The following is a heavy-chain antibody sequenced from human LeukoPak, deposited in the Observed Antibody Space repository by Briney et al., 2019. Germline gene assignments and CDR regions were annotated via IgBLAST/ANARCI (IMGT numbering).Heavy chain of an antibody. V-gene: IGHV1-18*01. Sequence: ASVKVSCKASGYTFTSYGISWVRQAPGQGLEWMGWISAYNGNTNYAQKLQGRVTMTTDTSTSTAYMELRSLRPDDTAVYYCARGRSIVGATRGDDAFDIWGQGTMVTVSS. CDR2: ISAYNGNT. J-gene: IGHJ3*02. CDR3: ARGRSIVGATRGDDAFDI. D-gene: IGHD1-26*01. CDR1: GYTFTSYG.